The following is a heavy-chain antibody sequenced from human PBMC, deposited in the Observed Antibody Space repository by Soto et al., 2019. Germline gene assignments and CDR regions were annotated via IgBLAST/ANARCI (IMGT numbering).Heavy chain of an antibody. D-gene: IGHD3-10*01. CDR1: GDTFNFYS. J-gene: IGHJ4*02. Sequence: QVQLVQSGAEVKRPGSSVKVSCKASGDTFNFYSINWVRQAPGLGLEWLGRVNPILSRSNYAQRFQGRVTMTADKSTSTAYMILNGLKSEYTAIYYCATSYGSGYRAFDYWGQGALVTVSS. CDR3: ATSYGSGYRAFDY. V-gene: IGHV1-69*02. CDR2: VNPILSRS.